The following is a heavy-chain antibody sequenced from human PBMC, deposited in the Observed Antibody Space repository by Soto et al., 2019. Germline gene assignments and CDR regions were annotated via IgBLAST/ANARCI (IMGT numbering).Heavy chain of an antibody. V-gene: IGHV1-8*01. D-gene: IGHD3-22*01. CDR1: GYTFTSYD. J-gene: IGHJ6*02. CDR2: MNPNSGNT. Sequence: QVQLVRSGAEVKKPGASVKVSCKTSGYTFTSYDISWVRQATGQGLEWMGWMNPNSGNTGYAQKFQGRVTMTRNTSISTAYMDLSSLRSEDTAVYYCAREVVSRGMDVWGQGTTVTVSS. CDR3: AREVVSRGMDV.